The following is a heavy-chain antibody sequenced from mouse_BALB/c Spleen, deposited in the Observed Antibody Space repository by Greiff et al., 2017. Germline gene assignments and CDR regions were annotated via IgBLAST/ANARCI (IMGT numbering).Heavy chain of an antibody. CDR2: ISYSGST. J-gene: IGHJ4*01. V-gene: IGHV3-2*02. D-gene: IGHD2-1*01. CDR3: ARGDGNYGRTGAMDY. CDR1: GYSITSDYA. Sequence: DVQLQESGPGLVKPSQSLSLTCTVTGYSITSDYAWNWIRQFPGNKLEWMGYISYSGSTSYNPSLKSRISITRDTSKNQFFLQLNSVTTEDTATYYCARGDGNYGRTGAMDYWGQGTSVTVSS.